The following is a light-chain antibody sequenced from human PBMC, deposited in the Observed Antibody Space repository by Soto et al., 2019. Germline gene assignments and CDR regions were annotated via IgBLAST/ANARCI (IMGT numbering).Light chain of an antibody. V-gene: IGKV3-20*01. CDR2: AAS. CDR3: QQYDSTVST. J-gene: IGKJ1*01. Sequence: EIVLTQSPGTLSLSPGETATLSCRASQTGDSRYLAWYQQKRGQAPRLLIYAASSRATGVPDRFSGSGSGTDFTLTIRRLEPEDFAVYYCQQYDSTVSTFGQGTKV. CDR1: QTGDSRY.